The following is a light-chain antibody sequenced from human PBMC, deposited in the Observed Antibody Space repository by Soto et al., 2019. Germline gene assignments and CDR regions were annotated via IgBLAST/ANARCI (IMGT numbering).Light chain of an antibody. Sequence: DIHMTQSPSSLSASVGNRFTITCRASQSITTYLNWYQQTSGEAPKLLIYAAARLQTGVPSRLSGSGYGTDLTITISSMKNEDFATYYCQQAYGDTPTFGQGTQVDIK. CDR1: QSITTY. CDR3: QQAYGDTPT. CDR2: AAA. J-gene: IGKJ1*01. V-gene: IGKV1-39*01.